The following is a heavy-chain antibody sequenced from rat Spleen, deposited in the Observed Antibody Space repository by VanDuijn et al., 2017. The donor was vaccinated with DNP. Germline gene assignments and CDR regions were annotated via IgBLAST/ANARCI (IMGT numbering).Heavy chain of an antibody. V-gene: IGHV3-1*01. CDR3: ARWNYYGYNGFDY. D-gene: IGHD1-9*01. CDR2: ISYSGST. J-gene: IGHJ2*01. CDR1: DYSITSNY. Sequence: EVQLQESGPGLVKPSQSLSLTCSVTDYSITSNYWGWIRKFPGNKMEWIGHISYSGSTSYNPSLKSRISITRDTSKNQFFLHLNSVTTDDTATYYCARWNYYGYNGFDYWGQGVMVTVSS.